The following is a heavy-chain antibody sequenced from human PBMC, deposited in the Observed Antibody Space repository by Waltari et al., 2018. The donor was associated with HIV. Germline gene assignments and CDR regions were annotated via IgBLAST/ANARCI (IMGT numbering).Heavy chain of an antibody. CDR3: ARQTYYYDSSGYYYDDY. D-gene: IGHD3-22*01. CDR1: GGSISSSIYH. Sequence: QLQLQESGPGLVKPSEPLSLTCPVSGGSISSSIYHWGWICQPPGKGLEWIGGIYYSGSTYYNPSLKNRVTISVDTSKNQFSLKLSSVTAADTAVYYCARQTYYYDSSGYYYDDYWGQGTLVTVSS. CDR2: IYYSGST. V-gene: IGHV4-39*01. J-gene: IGHJ4*02.